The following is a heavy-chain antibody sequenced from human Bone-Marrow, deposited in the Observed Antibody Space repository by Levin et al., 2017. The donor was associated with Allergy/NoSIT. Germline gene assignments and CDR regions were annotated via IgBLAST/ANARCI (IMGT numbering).Heavy chain of an antibody. V-gene: IGHV1-69*04. D-gene: IGHD3-10*01. CDR2: IIPILGVA. J-gene: IGHJ3*01. CDR3: ATSYGSGTYYKRVGAFDV. Sequence: AASVKVSCTASGGTFSNYGISWVRQAPGQGLEWMGRIIPILGVANYAQKVKGRVTITADKSTNTAYMELSSLRSEDTAVFYCATSYGSGTYYKRVGAFDVWGQGTMVTVSS. CDR1: GGTFSNYG.